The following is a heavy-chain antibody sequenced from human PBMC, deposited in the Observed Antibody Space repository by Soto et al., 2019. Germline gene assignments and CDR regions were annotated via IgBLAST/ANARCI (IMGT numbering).Heavy chain of an antibody. D-gene: IGHD3-22*01. J-gene: IGHJ1*01. V-gene: IGHV3-33*01. Sequence: QVQLVESGGGVVQPGRSLRLSCAASGFTFSSYGMHWVRQAPGKGLEWVAVIWYDGSNKYYADSVKGRFTISRDNSKNTLYLQMNSLRAEDTAEYYCARSYDSSGYYPAEYFQHWGQGTLVTVSS. CDR1: GFTFSSYG. CDR2: IWYDGSNK. CDR3: ARSYDSSGYYPAEYFQH.